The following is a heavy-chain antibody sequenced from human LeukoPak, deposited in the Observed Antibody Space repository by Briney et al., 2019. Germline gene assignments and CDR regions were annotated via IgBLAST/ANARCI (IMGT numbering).Heavy chain of an antibody. CDR2: IIPIFGTA. CDR1: GGTFSSYA. Sequence: ASVKVSCKASGGTFSSYAISWVRQAPGQGLEWMGGIIPIFGTASYAQKFQGRVTITTDESTSTAYLELSSLRSEDTAVYYCARLNWNYFLNYYYMDVWGKGTTVTVSS. D-gene: IGHD1-7*01. CDR3: ARLNWNYFLNYYYMDV. V-gene: IGHV1-69*05. J-gene: IGHJ6*03.